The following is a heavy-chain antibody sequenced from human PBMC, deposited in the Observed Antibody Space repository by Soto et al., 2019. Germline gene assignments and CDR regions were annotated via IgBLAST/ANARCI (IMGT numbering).Heavy chain of an antibody. Sequence: EVPLLESGGGLVQPGGSLRLSCAASGFTFSSYAMNWVRQAPGKGLEWVSGISGSGGSTYYADSVKGRFTISRDNSKNTLYLQMNSLRAEDTAVYYCAKGLGWETQYWGQGTLITVSS. CDR3: AKGLGWETQY. V-gene: IGHV3-23*01. D-gene: IGHD1-26*01. CDR2: ISGSGGST. CDR1: GFTFSSYA. J-gene: IGHJ4*02.